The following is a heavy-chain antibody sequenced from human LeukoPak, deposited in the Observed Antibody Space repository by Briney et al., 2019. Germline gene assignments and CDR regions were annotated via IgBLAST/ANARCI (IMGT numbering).Heavy chain of an antibody. CDR1: GYSISSGYY. Sequence: PSETLSLTCTVSGYSISSGYYWGWIRQPPGKGLGWIGSIYHSGSTYYNPSLKSRVTISVDTSKNQFSLKLSSVTAADTAVYYCARRVEGLLWFGESSHMDVWGKGTTVTISS. CDR2: IYHSGST. J-gene: IGHJ6*03. D-gene: IGHD3-10*01. CDR3: ARRVEGLLWFGESSHMDV. V-gene: IGHV4-38-2*02.